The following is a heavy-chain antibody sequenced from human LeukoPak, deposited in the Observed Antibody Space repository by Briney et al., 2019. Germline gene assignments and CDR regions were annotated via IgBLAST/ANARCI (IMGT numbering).Heavy chain of an antibody. V-gene: IGHV4-59*01. D-gene: IGHD3-10*01. CDR2: IYYSAA. Sequence: SETLSLTCTVSGGSMSDYYWTWIRQPPGKGLGWIGFIYYSAANYNPSLKSRVTISVDTSKNQFSLKLSSVTAADTAVYYCARVSGPDYYGLDVWGQGTTVTVSS. CDR3: ARVSGPDYYGLDV. J-gene: IGHJ6*02. CDR1: GGSMSDYY.